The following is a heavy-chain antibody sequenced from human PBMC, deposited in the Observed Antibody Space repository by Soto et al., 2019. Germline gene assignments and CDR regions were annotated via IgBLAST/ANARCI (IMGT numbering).Heavy chain of an antibody. Sequence: EVHLVETGGGLIQPGGSLRLSCAASGFTVSSSYMSWVRQAPGKGLEWVSVIYSGGTTYYADSVRGRFTISRDNSKNTLYLQMHGLTADATAVYYCARDLRSNPSWGQGTLVTVSS. CDR2: IYSGGTT. CDR1: GFTVSSSY. V-gene: IGHV3-53*02. CDR3: ARDLRSNPS. J-gene: IGHJ4*02. D-gene: IGHD3-10*01.